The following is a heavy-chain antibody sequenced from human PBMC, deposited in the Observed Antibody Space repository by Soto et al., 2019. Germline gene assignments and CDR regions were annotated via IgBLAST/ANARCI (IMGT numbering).Heavy chain of an antibody. J-gene: IGHJ4*02. D-gene: IGHD3-10*01. CDR1: GFTFSSYG. V-gene: IGHV3-30*18. CDR3: AKEGYYGSGSYFDY. CDR2: ISYDGSNK. Sequence: PGGSLRLSCAASGFTFSSYGMHWFRQAPGKGRGWGAVISYDGSNKYYADSMKDRITISRDNTKNTLYLQMNSLRAEDTAVYYCAKEGYYGSGSYFDYWGQGTLVTVSS.